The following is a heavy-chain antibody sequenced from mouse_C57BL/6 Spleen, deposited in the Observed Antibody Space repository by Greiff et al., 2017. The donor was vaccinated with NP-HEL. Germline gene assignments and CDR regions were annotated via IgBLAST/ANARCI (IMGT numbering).Heavy chain of an antibody. CDR2: IDPENGDT. Sequence: EVQLQQSGAELVRPGASVKLSCTASGFNIKDDYMHWVKQRPEQGLEWIGWIDPENGDTEYASKFQGKATITADTSSNTAYLQLSSLTSEDTAVYYCTSYAYYGSLYFDYWGQGTTLTVSS. J-gene: IGHJ2*01. D-gene: IGHD1-1*01. CDR1: GFNIKDDY. CDR3: TSYAYYGSLYFDY. V-gene: IGHV14-4*01.